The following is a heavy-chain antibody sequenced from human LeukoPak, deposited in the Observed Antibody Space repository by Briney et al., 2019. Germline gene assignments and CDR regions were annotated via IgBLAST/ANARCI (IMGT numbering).Heavy chain of an antibody. J-gene: IGHJ6*03. CDR2: IKQDGSEK. D-gene: IGHD3-10*01. V-gene: IGHV3-7*01. CDR1: GFTFSSYW. Sequence: GGSLRLSCVATGFTFSSYWMSWVRQAPGKGLEWVANIKQDGSEKYYVDSVKGRFTISRDNAKNSLYLQMNSLRAEDTAVYYCARLKTWSFYMDVWGKGTTVTVSS. CDR3: ARLKTWSFYMDV.